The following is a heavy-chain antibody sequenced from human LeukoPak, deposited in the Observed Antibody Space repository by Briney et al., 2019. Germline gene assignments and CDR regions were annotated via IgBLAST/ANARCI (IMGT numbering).Heavy chain of an antibody. V-gene: IGHV3-74*01. D-gene: IGHD3-10*01. J-gene: IGHJ5*02. CDR2: ISGDGTAR. CDR1: GFTSSSYW. CDR3: VRGRGSYGWFDP. Sequence: GGSLRLSCAASGFTSSSYWMRWVRQVPGKGLVWVSRISGDGTARNYADSVKGRFTISRDDAKNTVDLQMNSLRGEDTAVYFCVRGRGSYGWFDPWGQGTLVTVSS.